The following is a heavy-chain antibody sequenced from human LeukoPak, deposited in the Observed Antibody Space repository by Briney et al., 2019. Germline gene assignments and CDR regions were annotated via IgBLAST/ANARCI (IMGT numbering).Heavy chain of an antibody. CDR2: IYYSGST. CDR3: ARDVGDVYDSSGYYYHYFDY. V-gene: IGHV4-61*01. D-gene: IGHD3-22*01. J-gene: IGHJ4*02. CDR1: GGSVSSGSYY. Sequence: SETLSLTCTVSGGSVSSGSYYWSWIRQPPGKGLEWLGYIYYSGSTNYNPSLKSRVTISVDTSKNQFSLKLSSVTAADTAVYYCARDVGDVYDSSGYYYHYFDYWGQGTLVTVSS.